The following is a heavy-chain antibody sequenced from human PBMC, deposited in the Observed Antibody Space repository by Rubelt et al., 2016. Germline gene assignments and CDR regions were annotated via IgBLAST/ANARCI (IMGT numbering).Heavy chain of an antibody. CDR3: ARHSTVAGHGGLTDYFDY. CDR2: INHSGST. Sequence: QVQLQQWGAGLLKPSETLSLTCAVYGGSFSGYYWSWIRQPPGKGLEWIGEINHSGSTNYNPSPRGRVTILVETSKNQFALRLSSVTAADMAVCYCARHSTVAGHGGLTDYFDYWGQGTLVTVSS. V-gene: IGHV4-34*01. J-gene: IGHJ4*02. CDR1: GGSFSGYY. D-gene: IGHD6-19*01.